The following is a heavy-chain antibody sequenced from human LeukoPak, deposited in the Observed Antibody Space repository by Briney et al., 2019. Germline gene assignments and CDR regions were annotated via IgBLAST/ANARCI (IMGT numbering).Heavy chain of an antibody. CDR3: GKRGYSNGWYVLDY. CDR1: GFTFSSYA. CDR2: ISYDGSNK. V-gene: IGHV3-30*18. D-gene: IGHD6-19*01. J-gene: IGHJ4*02. Sequence: PGGSLRLSCAASGFTFSSYAMHWVRQAPGKGLEWVAVISYDGSNKYYADSVKGRFTISGDNSKNTVYLQMNSLTAEDTALYYCGKRGYSNGWYVLDYWGQGTLVTVSS.